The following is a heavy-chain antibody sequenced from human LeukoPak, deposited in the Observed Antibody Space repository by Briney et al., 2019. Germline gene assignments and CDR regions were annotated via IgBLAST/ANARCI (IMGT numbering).Heavy chain of an antibody. CDR1: GASLATYC. D-gene: IGHD1-26*01. CDR2: SYYSGST. J-gene: IGHJ4*02. Sequence: PSDTRSPTRTVSGASLATYCSGWIRQHPGKGLEWIGYSYYSGSTYYNPSLKSRVTMSVNTTKNQFSLKLSSVTAADTAVYYCAREPYRNSFDYWGQGTLVTVSS. V-gene: IGHV4-59*06. CDR3: AREPYRNSFDY.